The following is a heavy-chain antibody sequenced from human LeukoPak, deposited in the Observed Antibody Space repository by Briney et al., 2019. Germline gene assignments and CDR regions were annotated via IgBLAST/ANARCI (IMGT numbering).Heavy chain of an antibody. CDR3: ARGRDAYIYRGFFDF. Sequence: PSETLSLTCTVSGGSIKTYYWSWIRQPPGKGLEWIGYIYYSGSTNYSPSLKSRVTISVDTSKNQFSLKLSSVTAADTAMYYCARGRDAYIYRGFFDFWGQGTLVTVSS. D-gene: IGHD5-24*01. CDR1: GGSIKTYY. J-gene: IGHJ4*02. V-gene: IGHV4-59*01. CDR2: IYYSGST.